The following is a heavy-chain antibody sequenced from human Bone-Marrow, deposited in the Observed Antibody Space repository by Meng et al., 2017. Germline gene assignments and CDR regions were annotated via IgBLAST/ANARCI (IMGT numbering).Heavy chain of an antibody. J-gene: IGHJ6*02. CDR2: INHSGST. V-gene: IGHV4-34*01. CDR1: GGSFSGYY. Sequence: GSLRLPCAVYGGSFSGYYWSWIRQPPGKGLEWFGEINHSGSTNYNPSLKSRVTISVDTSKNQFSLRLSSVTATDTTMYYCARRRGRGYCSGGSCYTIYYYYGMDVWGQGTTVTVSS. D-gene: IGHD2-15*01. CDR3: ARRRGRGYCSGGSCYTIYYYYGMDV.